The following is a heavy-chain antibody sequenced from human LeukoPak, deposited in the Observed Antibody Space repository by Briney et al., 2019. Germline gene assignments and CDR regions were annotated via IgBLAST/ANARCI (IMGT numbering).Heavy chain of an antibody. J-gene: IGHJ5*02. V-gene: IGHV1-8*01. D-gene: IGHD3-22*01. CDR2: MNPNSGNT. CDR3: LVDSSGYQGYWFDP. CDR1: GYTFTSYD. Sequence: ASVKVSCKASGYTFTSYDINWVRQATGQGLEWMGWMNPNSGNTGYAQKFQGRVTMTRNTSISTAYTELSSLRSEDTAVYYCLVDSSGYQGYWFDPWGQGTLVTVSS.